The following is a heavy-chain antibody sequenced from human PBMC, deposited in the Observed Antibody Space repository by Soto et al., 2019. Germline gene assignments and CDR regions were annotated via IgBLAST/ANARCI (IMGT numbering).Heavy chain of an antibody. D-gene: IGHD3-10*01. CDR1: GYTFTNYG. CDR2: ISAYNGNT. J-gene: IGHJ6*02. CDR3: TREGSAPYYYYGMDA. V-gene: IGHV1-18*01. Sequence: ASVKVSCKASGYTFTNYGISWVRQAPGQGLEWMGWISAYNGNTKYAQKLQGRVIMTTDTSTSTAYMELRSLRSDDTAIYYCTREGSAPYYYYGMDAWGQGTTVTVSS.